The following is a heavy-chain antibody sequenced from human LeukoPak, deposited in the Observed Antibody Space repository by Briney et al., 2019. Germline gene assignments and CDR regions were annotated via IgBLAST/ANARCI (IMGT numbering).Heavy chain of an antibody. V-gene: IGHV3-23*01. D-gene: IGHD2-2*01. CDR3: ANSYQLLWYFDY. J-gene: IGHJ4*02. Sequence: GGSLRLSCAASGFTFSTYAMSWVRQAPGKGLEWVSGTSGSGDSTYYADSVKGRFTISRDNSKNTLYLQMHSLRAEDTAVYYCANSYQLLWYFDYWGQGTLVTVSS. CDR1: GFTFSTYA. CDR2: TSGSGDST.